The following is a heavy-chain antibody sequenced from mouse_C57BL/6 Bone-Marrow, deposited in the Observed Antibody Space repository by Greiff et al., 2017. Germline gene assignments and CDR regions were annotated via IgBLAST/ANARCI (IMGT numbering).Heavy chain of an antibody. V-gene: IGHV14-4*01. D-gene: IGHD1-1*01. Sequence: VQLQQSGAELVRPGASVKLSCTASGFNIKDDYMHWVKQRPEQGLEWIGWIDPENGDTEYASKFQGKGTITADTSSNTAYLQLSSLTSEDTAVYYSTTHYSGSSGVCFAYWSQGTTLTVSP. CDR1: GFNIKDDY. CDR2: IDPENGDT. J-gene: IGHJ2*01. CDR3: TTHYSGSSGVCFAY.